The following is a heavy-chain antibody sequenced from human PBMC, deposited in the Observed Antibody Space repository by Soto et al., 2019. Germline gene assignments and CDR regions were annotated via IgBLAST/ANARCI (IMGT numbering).Heavy chain of an antibody. Sequence: SETLSLTCTVSGGSISSSSYYWGWIRQPPGKGLEWIGSIYYSGSTYYNPSLKSRVTISVDTSKNQFSLKLSSVTAADTAVYYCARLRDYYDSSGYYPHLFDYWGQGTLVTVPQ. CDR1: GGSISSSSYY. V-gene: IGHV4-39*01. D-gene: IGHD3-22*01. CDR2: IYYSGST. CDR3: ARLRDYYDSSGYYPHLFDY. J-gene: IGHJ4*02.